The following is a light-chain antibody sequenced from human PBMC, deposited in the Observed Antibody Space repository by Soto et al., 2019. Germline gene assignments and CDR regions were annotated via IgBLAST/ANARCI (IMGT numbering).Light chain of an antibody. CDR2: DVG. CDR3: CSYEGSYTRV. J-gene: IGLJ1*01. Sequence: QSVLTQPRSVSGSPGQSVTISCTGTSSDVGGYNYVSWYQQHPGKAPKLMIYDVGKRPSGVPDRFSGSKSDNTASLTISGLQAEDEADYYCCSYEGSYTRVFGTGTKVTGL. V-gene: IGLV2-11*01. CDR1: SSDVGGYNY.